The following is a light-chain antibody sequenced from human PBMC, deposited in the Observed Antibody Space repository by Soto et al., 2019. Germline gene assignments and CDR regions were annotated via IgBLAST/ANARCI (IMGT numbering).Light chain of an antibody. CDR1: QSIPGY. CDR2: AAS. J-gene: IGKJ1*01. CDR3: QQTYSSLTWT. Sequence: DIEMTQSPSSLSASVGDRVTITCRASQSIPGYLNWYQQKPGKAPKLLIFAASRVQSGVPSRFSGRGSGTDFTLTISGLRPEDFATYYCQQTYSSLTWTLGQGTKVDIK. V-gene: IGKV1-39*01.